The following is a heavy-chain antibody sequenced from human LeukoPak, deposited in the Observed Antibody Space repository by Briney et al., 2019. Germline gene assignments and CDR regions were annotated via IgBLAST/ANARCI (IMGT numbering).Heavy chain of an antibody. Sequence: SETLSLTCTVSGGSISSYYWSWIRQPPGKGLEWIGYIYHSGSTYYNPSLKSRVTISVDRSKNQFSLKLSSVTAADTAVYYCAREEAYSGWLTHYFDYWGQGTLVTVSS. CDR3: AREEAYSGWLTHYFDY. CDR2: IYHSGST. CDR1: GGSISSYY. V-gene: IGHV4-59*12. J-gene: IGHJ4*02. D-gene: IGHD6-19*01.